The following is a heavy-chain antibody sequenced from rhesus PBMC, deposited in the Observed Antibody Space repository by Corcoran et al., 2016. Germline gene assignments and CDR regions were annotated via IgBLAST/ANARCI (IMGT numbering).Heavy chain of an antibody. CDR2: IYWNDDK. CDR1: GFSLSTSGMG. CDR3: ARRGLEYYFDY. V-gene: IGHV2-1*01. J-gene: IGHJ4*01. Sequence: QVTLKESGPALVKPTQTLTLTCTFSGFSLSTSGMGVGWIRQPSRKTLEWLAHIYWNDDKYYSTSLKSRLTISKDTSKNQVVLTMTNMDPVDTATYYCARRGLEYYFDYWGQGVLVPVSS.